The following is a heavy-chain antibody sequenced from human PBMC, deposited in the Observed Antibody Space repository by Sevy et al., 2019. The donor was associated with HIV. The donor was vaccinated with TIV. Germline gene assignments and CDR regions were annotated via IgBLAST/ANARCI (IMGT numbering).Heavy chain of an antibody. CDR2: IYYNGHI. CDR1: GGSITSLY. V-gene: IGHV4-59*08. J-gene: IGHJ4*02. Sequence: SETLSLTCTVSGGSITSLYWNWIRQPPGKGLEWIANIYYNGHINYNPSLKRRVTLSLDTSKNQFALRLSSVTAAETAMYYCAGENAWGRGYSWGQGTLVTVSS. D-gene: IGHD1-26*01. CDR3: AGENAWGRGYS.